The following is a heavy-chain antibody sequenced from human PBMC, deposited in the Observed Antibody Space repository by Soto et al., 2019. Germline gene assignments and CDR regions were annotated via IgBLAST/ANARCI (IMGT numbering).Heavy chain of an antibody. D-gene: IGHD3-10*01. CDR2: ISYDGSNK. J-gene: IGHJ3*02. CDR3: ARGIQGSGSYYNGAFDI. Sequence: GGSLRLSCAASGFTFSSYAMHWVRQAPGKGLEWVAVISYDGSNKYYADSVKGRFTISRDNSKNTLYLQMNSLRAEDTAVYYCARGIQGSGSYYNGAFDIWGQGTMVTVSS. CDR1: GFTFSSYA. V-gene: IGHV3-30-3*01.